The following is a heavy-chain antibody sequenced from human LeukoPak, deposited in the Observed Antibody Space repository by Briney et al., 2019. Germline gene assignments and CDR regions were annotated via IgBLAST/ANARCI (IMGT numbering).Heavy chain of an antibody. Sequence: GASVKVSCKASGGTFSSYAISWVRQAPGQGLEWMGGIIPILGTANYAQKSQGRVTITADESTSTAYMELSSLRSEDTAVYYCARAEDYYDSSGYYLNWFDPWGQGTLVTVSS. CDR2: IIPILGTA. CDR3: ARAEDYYDSSGYYLNWFDP. CDR1: GGTFSSYA. V-gene: IGHV1-69*13. D-gene: IGHD3-22*01. J-gene: IGHJ5*02.